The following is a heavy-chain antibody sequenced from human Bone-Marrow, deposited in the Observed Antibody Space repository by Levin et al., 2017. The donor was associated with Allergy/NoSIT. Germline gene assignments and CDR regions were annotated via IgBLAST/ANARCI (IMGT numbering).Heavy chain of an antibody. V-gene: IGHV1-24*01. CDR3: ATGDPVEMDAFEI. CDR1: GYSLTELS. Sequence: GASVKVSCKVSGYSLTELSIHWVRQAPGKGLEWMGTSDPEDGEPIYAQKFQGRVTMAEDTSTDTAYMELSSLRSEDTAVYYCATGDPVEMDAFEIWGQGTLVTVFS. D-gene: IGHD4-23*01. J-gene: IGHJ3*02. CDR2: SDPEDGEP.